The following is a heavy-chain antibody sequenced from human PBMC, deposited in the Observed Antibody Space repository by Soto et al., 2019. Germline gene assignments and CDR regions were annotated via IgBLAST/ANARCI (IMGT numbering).Heavy chain of an antibody. Sequence: GGSLRLSCAASGFTFSSYGMHWVRQAPGKGLEWVAVISYDGSNKYYADSVKGRFTISRDNSKNTLYLQMNSLRAEDTAVYYCAISRLNYGDYDWYFDLWGRGTLVTVSS. CDR1: GFTFSSYG. J-gene: IGHJ2*01. CDR2: ISYDGSNK. V-gene: IGHV3-30*03. CDR3: AISRLNYGDYDWYFDL. D-gene: IGHD4-17*01.